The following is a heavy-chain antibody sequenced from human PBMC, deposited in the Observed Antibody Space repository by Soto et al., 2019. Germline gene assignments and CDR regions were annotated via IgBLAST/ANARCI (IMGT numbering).Heavy chain of an antibody. CDR2: MYYSGGS. J-gene: IGHJ6*02. CDR1: GGSISYYY. V-gene: IGHV4-59*01. Sequence: SETMSLTCTVSGGSISYYYWSWIRQPPGKGLEWIGYMYYSGGSNYNPYLNSRVTISVDTSKNQFSLKLTSVTAAETAVYHCARGGYCNGSACRGAFYYFQYGMDVWGQGTTVTVS. D-gene: IGHD2-15*01. CDR3: ARGGYCNGSACRGAFYYFQYGMDV.